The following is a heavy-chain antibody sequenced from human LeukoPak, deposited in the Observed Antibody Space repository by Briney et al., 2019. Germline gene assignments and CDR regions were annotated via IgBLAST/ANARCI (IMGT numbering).Heavy chain of an antibody. V-gene: IGHV3-48*03. CDR3: ARDIAYDSSGYYSPHFDY. D-gene: IGHD3-22*01. CDR2: IGNRGKTT. CDR1: GFTFSSYE. J-gene: IGHJ4*02. Sequence: GGSLRLSCAASGFTFSSYEMNWVRHAPGKGLEWISYIGNRGKTTYYADSVKGRFTISRDNSKNTLYLQMNSLRAEDTAVYYCARDIAYDSSGYYSPHFDYWGQGTLVTVSS.